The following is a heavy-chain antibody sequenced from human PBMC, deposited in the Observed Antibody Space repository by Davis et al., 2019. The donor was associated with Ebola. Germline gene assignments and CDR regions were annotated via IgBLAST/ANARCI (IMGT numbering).Heavy chain of an antibody. J-gene: IGHJ4*02. CDR1: GGSFSGYY. CDR2: IYYSGST. CDR3: ARASSSCPGDY. V-gene: IGHV4-34*01. Sequence: PSETLSLTCAVYGGSFSGYYWSWIRQHPGKGLEWIGYIYYSGSTYYNPSLKSRVTISVDTSKNQFSLKLSSVTAADTAVYYCARASSSCPGDYWGQGTLVTVSS. D-gene: IGHD6-13*01.